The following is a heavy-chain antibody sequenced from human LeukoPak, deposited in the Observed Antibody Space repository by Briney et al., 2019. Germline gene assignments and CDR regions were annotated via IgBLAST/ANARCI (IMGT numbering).Heavy chain of an antibody. Sequence: GGSLRLSCAASGFTFSSYAMSWVRQAPGKGLEWVSAISGSGGSTYYADSVKGRFTVSRDNSKNTLYLQMNSLRAEDTAVYYCAKDAQYSSGWSEYYFDYWGQGTLVTVSS. V-gene: IGHV3-23*01. J-gene: IGHJ4*02. CDR3: AKDAQYSSGWSEYYFDY. D-gene: IGHD6-19*01. CDR2: ISGSGGST. CDR1: GFTFSSYA.